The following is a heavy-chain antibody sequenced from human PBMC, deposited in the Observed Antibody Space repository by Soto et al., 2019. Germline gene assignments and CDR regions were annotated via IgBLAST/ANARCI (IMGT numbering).Heavy chain of an antibody. V-gene: IGHV4-30-2*01. CDR1: GVSISSGGYS. D-gene: IGHD4-17*01. CDR2: IHHSGST. J-gene: IGHJ4*02. CDR3: ARGGKTVTTFDY. Sequence: SETLSLTCAVSGVSISSGGYSWSWIRQPPGKGLEWIGYIHHSGSTYYNPSLKSRVTISVDRSKNQFSLKLSSVTAADTAVYYCARGGKTVTTFDYWGQGTLVTVS.